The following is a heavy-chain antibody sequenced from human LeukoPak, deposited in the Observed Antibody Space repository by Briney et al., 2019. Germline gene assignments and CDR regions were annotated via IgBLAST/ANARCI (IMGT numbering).Heavy chain of an antibody. D-gene: IGHD3-10*01. Sequence: GASVKVSCKASGYTFTGYHIHWVRQAHGQGLEWMGWINPNSGGTNNAQKFQGRVTMTGDTSIRTAYMELRRLRSDDTDVYYCARSYGSGRREVFDIWGQGTRVTVSS. CDR2: INPNSGGT. CDR3: ARSYGSGRREVFDI. CDR1: GYTFTGYH. J-gene: IGHJ3*02. V-gene: IGHV1-2*02.